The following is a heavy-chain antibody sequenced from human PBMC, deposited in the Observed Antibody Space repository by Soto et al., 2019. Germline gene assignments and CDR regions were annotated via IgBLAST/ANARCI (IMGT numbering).Heavy chain of an antibody. J-gene: IGHJ4*02. CDR2: ISYDGSNK. Sequence: QVQLVQSGGGVVQPGRSLRLSCAASGFTFCSYAMHWVRQAPGKGLEWVAVISYDGSNKYYADSVKGRFTISRDNSKNTLYLQMNSLRAEDTAVYYCARDYYDSSGYPDYWGQGTLVTVSS. CDR3: ARDYYDSSGYPDY. V-gene: IGHV3-30-3*01. D-gene: IGHD3-22*01. CDR1: GFTFCSYA.